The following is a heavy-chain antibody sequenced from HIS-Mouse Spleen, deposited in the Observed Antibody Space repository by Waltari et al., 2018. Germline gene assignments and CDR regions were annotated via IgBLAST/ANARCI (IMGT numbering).Heavy chain of an antibody. CDR1: GGSISSSSYY. D-gene: IGHD6-13*01. J-gene: IGHJ2*01. CDR3: AREIPYSSSWYDWYFDL. Sequence: QLQLQESGPGLVKPSETLSLTCTVSGGSISSSSYYWGWIRQPPGQGLEWIGSIYYSWGTYSNPSLKTRVTISVDTSKNQFSLKLSSVTAADTAVYYCAREIPYSSSWYDWYFDLWGRGTLVTVSS. CDR2: IYYSWGT. V-gene: IGHV4-39*07.